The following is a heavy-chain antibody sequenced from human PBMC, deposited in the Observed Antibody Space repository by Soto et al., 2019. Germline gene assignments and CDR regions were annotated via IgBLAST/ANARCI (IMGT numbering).Heavy chain of an antibody. V-gene: IGHV4-59*01. CDR3: ARGVGSSPPRY. CDR1: GGSISVYY. CDR2: IYASGSP. Sequence: SETLSLTCTISGGSISVYYWSWVRQPPGHELEWIGYIYASGSPYYNPSLRSRVTISADTSKNQISRKLTSPTAADRAVYYCARGVGSSPPRYWGRGTLVTVSS. D-gene: IGHD1-26*01. J-gene: IGHJ4*02.